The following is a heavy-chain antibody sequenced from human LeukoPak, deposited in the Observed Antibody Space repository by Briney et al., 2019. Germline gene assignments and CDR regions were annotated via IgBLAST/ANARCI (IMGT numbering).Heavy chain of an antibody. CDR2: ISAYNGNT. J-gene: IGHJ3*02. CDR3: ARESPDYYDSSGYYGAFDI. Sequence: ASVKVSCKASGYTFTSYGISWVRQAPGQGLEWMGWISAYNGNTNYAQKLQGRVTMTTDTSTSTAYIELRSLRSDDTAVYYCARESPDYYDSSGYYGAFDIWGQGTMVTVSS. CDR1: GYTFTSYG. D-gene: IGHD3-22*01. V-gene: IGHV1-18*01.